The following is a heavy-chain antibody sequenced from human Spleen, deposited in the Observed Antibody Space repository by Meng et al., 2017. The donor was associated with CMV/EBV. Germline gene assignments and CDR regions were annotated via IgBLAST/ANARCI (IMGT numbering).Heavy chain of an antibody. CDR3: AGSIDY. CDR2: ISSSGSYI. CDR1: GFTFSSYS. V-gene: IGHV3-21*01. J-gene: IGHJ4*02. Sequence: GSLKISCAASGFTFSSYSMNWVRQAPGKGLEWVSSISSSGSYINYADSLKGRFTISRDNAKKSLYLQMNSLRAEDTAVYYCAGSIDYWGQGTLVTVSS.